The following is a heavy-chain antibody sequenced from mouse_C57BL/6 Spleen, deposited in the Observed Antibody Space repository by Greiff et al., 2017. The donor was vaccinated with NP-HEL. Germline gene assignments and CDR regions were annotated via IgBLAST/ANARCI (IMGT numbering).Heavy chain of an antibody. CDR3: ARLRVNTVERANYSMDY. CDR2: IDPANGNT. D-gene: IGHD1-1*01. V-gene: IGHV14-3*01. Sequence: VQLQQSVAELVRPGASVKLSCTASGFNIKNTYMHWVKQRPEQGLEWIGRIDPANGNTKYAPKFQGKATITADTSSNTAYLHLSSLTSEDTAIYYSARLRVNTVERANYSMDYWGQGTSVTVSS. CDR1: GFNIKNTY. J-gene: IGHJ4*01.